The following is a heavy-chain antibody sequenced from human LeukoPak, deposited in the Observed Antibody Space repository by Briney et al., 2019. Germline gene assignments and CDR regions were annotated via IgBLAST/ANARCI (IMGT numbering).Heavy chain of an antibody. CDR1: GFTFTSSA. D-gene: IGHD4-23*01. CDR3: AAEGRPTVVTFRKGAVDL. V-gene: IGHV1-58*01. J-gene: IGHJ3*01. CDR2: IVVGSGNT. Sequence: SVKVSCKASGFTFTSSAVQWVRQARGQRLEWIGWIVVGSGNTNYAQKFQERVTITRDMSTSTVYMELSSLGSEDTAVYYCAAEGRPTVVTFRKGAVDLWGQGTMVTVSS.